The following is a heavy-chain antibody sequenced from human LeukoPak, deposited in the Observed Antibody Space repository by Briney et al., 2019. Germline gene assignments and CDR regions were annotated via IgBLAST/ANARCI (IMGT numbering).Heavy chain of an antibody. CDR1: GFTFSSYA. Sequence: PGGSLRLSCAASGFTFSSYAMSWVRQAPGKGLEWVSAISGSGGSTYYADSVKGRFTISRDNAKDSLYLQMNSLRAEDTAVYYCARDREVGATTLWYYYYGMDVWGQGTTVTVSS. V-gene: IGHV3-23*01. CDR3: ARDREVGATTLWYYYYGMDV. CDR2: ISGSGGST. J-gene: IGHJ6*02. D-gene: IGHD1-26*01.